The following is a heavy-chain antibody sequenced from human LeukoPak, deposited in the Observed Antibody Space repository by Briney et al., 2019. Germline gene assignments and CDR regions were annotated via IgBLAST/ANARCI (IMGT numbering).Heavy chain of an antibody. CDR3: ARDPIYSDNSGYWNDY. Sequence: GGSLRLSCAASGFTSSTFTMNWVRQAPGKGLELVSSISPNSDYIYYAASVKGRFTISRDNAKNSLYLQMNSLRAEDTAMYYCARDPIYSDNSGYWNDYWGQGTLVTVSS. J-gene: IGHJ4*02. V-gene: IGHV3-21*01. D-gene: IGHD3-22*01. CDR1: GFTSSTFT. CDR2: ISPNSDYI.